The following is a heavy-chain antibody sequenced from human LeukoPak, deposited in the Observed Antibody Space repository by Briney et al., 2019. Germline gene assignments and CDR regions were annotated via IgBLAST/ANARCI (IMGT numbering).Heavy chain of an antibody. CDR2: IKSKTDGGTT. CDR1: GFTFSNAW. CDR3: TTATMVRGRSSYYGMDV. V-gene: IGHV3-15*01. J-gene: IGHJ6*02. Sequence: GGSLRLSCAASGFTFSNAWMSWVRQAPGKGLEWVGRIKSKTDGGTTDYAAPVKGRFTISRDDSKNTLYLQMNSLKTEDTAVYYCTTATMVRGRSSYYGMDVWGQGTTVTVSS. D-gene: IGHD3-10*01.